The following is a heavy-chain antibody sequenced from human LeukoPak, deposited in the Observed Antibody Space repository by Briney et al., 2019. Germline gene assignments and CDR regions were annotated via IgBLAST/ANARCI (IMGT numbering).Heavy chain of an antibody. V-gene: IGHV3-30*04. CDR3: AKTSNWGSVHPGNWYFDL. Sequence: PGGSLRLSCAASRFTFSSYAMHWVRQAPGKGLEWVAVISYDGSNKYYADSVKGRFTISRDNSKNTLYLQMNSLRAEDTAVYYCAKTSNWGSVHPGNWYFDLWGRGTLVTVSS. CDR1: RFTFSSYA. D-gene: IGHD7-27*01. CDR2: ISYDGSNK. J-gene: IGHJ2*01.